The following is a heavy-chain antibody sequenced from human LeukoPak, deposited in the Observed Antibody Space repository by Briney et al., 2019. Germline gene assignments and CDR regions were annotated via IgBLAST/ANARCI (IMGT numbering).Heavy chain of an antibody. J-gene: IGHJ3*02. CDR2: ISSSSTFI. CDR1: GFSFRSHS. D-gene: IGHD1-7*01. CDR3: ARDQNYNGRPWVGAFDI. V-gene: IGHV3-21*04. Sequence: GGSLRLSCAASGFSFRSHSMNWVRQAPGQRLEWVSFISSSSTFIDYAGPVKGRFKISRDNANQTLYLQLSSLRPEDTAVYYCARDQNYNGRPWVGAFDIWGQGTLVTVSS.